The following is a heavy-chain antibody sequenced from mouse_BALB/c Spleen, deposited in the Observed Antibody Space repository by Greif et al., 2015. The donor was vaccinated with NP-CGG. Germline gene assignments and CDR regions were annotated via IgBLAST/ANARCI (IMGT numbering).Heavy chain of an antibody. CDR1: GYTFTSYW. CDR2: INPSTGYT. Sequence: QVQLQQPGAELAKPGASVKMSCKASGYTFTSYWMHWVKQRPGQGLEWIGYINPSTGYTEYNQKFKDKATLTADKSSSTAYMQLSSLTSEDSAVYYCARRGISDYGSSLDYWGQGTTLTVSS. J-gene: IGHJ2*01. CDR3: ARRGISDYGSSLDY. V-gene: IGHV1-7*01. D-gene: IGHD1-1*01.